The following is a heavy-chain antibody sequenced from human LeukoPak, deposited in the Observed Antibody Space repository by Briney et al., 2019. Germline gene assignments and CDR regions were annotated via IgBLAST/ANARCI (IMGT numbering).Heavy chain of an antibody. J-gene: IGHJ4*02. D-gene: IGHD6-19*01. CDR2: IVRSGGTT. V-gene: IGHV3-23*01. CDR3: AKDAQSIGSYFDS. CDR1: GFTFSSHA. Sequence: GGSLRLSCVGSGFTFSSHAMSWVRQAPGKGLEWVSVIVRSGGTTYDADFVKGRFTISRDNSKNILYLQMNNLRVDDTAIYYCAKDAQSIGSYFDSWGQGTLVTVSA.